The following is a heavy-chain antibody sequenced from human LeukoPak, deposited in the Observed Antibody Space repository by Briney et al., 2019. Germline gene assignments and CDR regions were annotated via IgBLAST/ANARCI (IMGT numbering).Heavy chain of an antibody. CDR3: ARGGITMVRGVIITPAFDY. D-gene: IGHD3-10*01. J-gene: IGHJ4*02. CDR1: GGSISSYY. Sequence: SETLSLTCTVSGGSISSYYWSWIRQPPGKGLEWIGYIYYGGSTNYNPSLKSRVTISVDTSKNQFSLKLSSVTAADTAVYYCARGGITMVRGVIITPAFDYWGQGTLVTVSS. V-gene: IGHV4-59*01. CDR2: IYYGGST.